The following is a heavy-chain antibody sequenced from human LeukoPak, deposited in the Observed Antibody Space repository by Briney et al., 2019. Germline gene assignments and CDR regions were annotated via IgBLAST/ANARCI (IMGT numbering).Heavy chain of an antibody. CDR3: ARVECGDCYCAAYDY. D-gene: IGHD2-21*02. V-gene: IGHV1-69*04. CDR2: IIPIVGIA. CDR1: GGTFSSYA. J-gene: IGHJ4*02. Sequence: ASVKVSCKASGGTFSSYAISWVRQAPGQGLEWMGRIIPIVGIANYAQKFQGRVTITADKSTSTAYMELSSLRSEDTAVYYCARVECGDCYCAAYDYWGQGTLVAVSS.